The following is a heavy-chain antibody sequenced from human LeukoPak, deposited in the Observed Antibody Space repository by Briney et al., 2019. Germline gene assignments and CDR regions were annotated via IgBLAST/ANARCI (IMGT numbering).Heavy chain of an antibody. CDR2: VYSSGST. CDR1: GGSISSYY. Sequence: SETLSLTCTVSGGSISSYYWSWIRQPPGKGLEWIGYVYSSGSTNYNPSLKSRVTTSLDTSKNQFSLKLTSVTAADTAMYYCARDSASTGTNIDYWGQGTLVTVSS. J-gene: IGHJ4*02. V-gene: IGHV4-59*01. CDR3: ARDSASTGTNIDY. D-gene: IGHD1-1*01.